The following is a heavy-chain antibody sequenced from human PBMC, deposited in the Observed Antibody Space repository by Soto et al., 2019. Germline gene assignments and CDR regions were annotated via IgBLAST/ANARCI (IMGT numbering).Heavy chain of an antibody. CDR3: ARGGLRFLEWSSTPYYYYGVDL. V-gene: IGHV3-53*01. Sequence: GGSLRLSCAASLFSVTSNYMTWVRQAPGKGLECVSIIYTDGRTNYADSVRGRFTISRDNSKNTVHLQMNSLRVEDTAMYYCARGGLRFLEWSSTPYYYYGVDLWGQETTVTVS. CDR1: LFSVTSNY. D-gene: IGHD3-3*01. CDR2: IYTDGRT. J-gene: IGHJ6*02.